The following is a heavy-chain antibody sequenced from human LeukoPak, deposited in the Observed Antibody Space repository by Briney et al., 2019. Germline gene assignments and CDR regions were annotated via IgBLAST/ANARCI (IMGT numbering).Heavy chain of an antibody. D-gene: IGHD3-10*01. CDR2: ISSSSSYI. CDR3: ARDRSGGYYYGSGSYYNKHYYYGMDV. Sequence: GGSLRLSCAASGFTFSSYSMNWVRQAPGKGLEWVSSISSSSSYIYYADSVKGRFTISRDNAKNSLYLQMNSLRAEDTAVYYCARDRSGGYYYGSGSYYNKHYYYGMDVWGQGTTVTVSS. CDR1: GFTFSSYS. V-gene: IGHV3-21*01. J-gene: IGHJ6*02.